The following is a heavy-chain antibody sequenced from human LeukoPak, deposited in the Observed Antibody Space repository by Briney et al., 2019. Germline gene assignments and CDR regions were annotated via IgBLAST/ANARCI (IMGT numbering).Heavy chain of an antibody. V-gene: IGHV3-7*03. CDR3: ARAGYSCSGGSCSQTHYYYYYYYMDV. Sequence: PGGSLRLSCAASGFTFTTYWMAWVRQAPGKGLEWVANINGDGSHKNYLDSVKGRFTISRDNAKNSLYLQMNSLRAEDTAVYYCARAGYSCSGGSCSQTHYYYYYYYMDVWGKGTTVTISS. J-gene: IGHJ6*03. CDR1: GFTFTTYW. D-gene: IGHD2-15*01. CDR2: INGDGSHK.